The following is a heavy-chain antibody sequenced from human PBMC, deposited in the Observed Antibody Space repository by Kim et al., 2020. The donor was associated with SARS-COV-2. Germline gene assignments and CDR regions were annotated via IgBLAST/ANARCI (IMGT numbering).Heavy chain of an antibody. V-gene: IGHV4-4*02. CDR2: IYHSGST. CDR3: ARGENYYDSSGSWDY. J-gene: IGHJ4*02. Sequence: SETLSLTCAVSGGSISSSNWWSWVRQPPGKGLEWIGEIYHSGSTNYNPSLKSRVTISVDKSKNQFSLKLSSVTAADTAVYYCARGENYYDSSGSWDYWGQGTLVTVSS. CDR1: GGSISSSNW. D-gene: IGHD3-22*01.